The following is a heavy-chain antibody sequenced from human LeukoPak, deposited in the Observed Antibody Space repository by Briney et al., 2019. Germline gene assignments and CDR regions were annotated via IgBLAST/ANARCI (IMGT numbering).Heavy chain of an antibody. J-gene: IGHJ4*02. CDR2: IKTDGSEK. Sequence: PGGSLRLSCEGSGFTFSNYWMSWVRQAPGKGLEWVANIKTDGSEKYYVDSVKGRFTISRDNAKNSLYLQMNSLRAEDTAVYYCASGVPYGDYSAYFDYWGQGTLVTVSS. CDR1: GFTFSNYW. V-gene: IGHV3-7*01. D-gene: IGHD4-17*01. CDR3: ASGVPYGDYSAYFDY.